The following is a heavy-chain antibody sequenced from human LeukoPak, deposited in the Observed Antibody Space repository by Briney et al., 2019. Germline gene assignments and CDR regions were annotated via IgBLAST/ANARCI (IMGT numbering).Heavy chain of an antibody. CDR3: ARQRSKVLDY. D-gene: IGHD4-11*01. CDR2: ICYSGNT. Sequence: PSETLSLTCTVSGGTISSSGYYWGWLRQPPGKGLEWIASICYSGNTYYNPSLKSRVTISVYTTKNQFPLKLSSVTAADTAVYYCARQRSKVLDYWGQGTLVTVSS. CDR1: GGTISSSGYY. J-gene: IGHJ4*02. V-gene: IGHV4-39*01.